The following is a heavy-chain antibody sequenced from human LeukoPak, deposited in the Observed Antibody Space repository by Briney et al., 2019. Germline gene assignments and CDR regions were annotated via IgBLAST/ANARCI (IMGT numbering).Heavy chain of an antibody. Sequence: GGSLRLSCAASGFTFGSYWMSWVRQAPGRGLEWVAEIKQDGTQKYYVDSVEGRITISRDNIKNSLYLQVNSLRVEDTAVYYCARDCGSDCSQAFDLWGQGTMVTVSS. CDR3: ARDCGSDCSQAFDL. D-gene: IGHD2-21*02. J-gene: IGHJ3*01. CDR2: IKQDGTQK. CDR1: GFTFGSYW. V-gene: IGHV3-7*05.